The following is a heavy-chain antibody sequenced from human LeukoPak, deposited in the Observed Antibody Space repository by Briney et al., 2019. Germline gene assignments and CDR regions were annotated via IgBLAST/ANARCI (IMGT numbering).Heavy chain of an antibody. CDR1: GFTFSSYG. Sequence: GGSLRLSCAASGFTFSSYGMHWVRQAPGKGLEWVAVISYDGSNKYYADSVKGRFTISRDNAKNSLYLQMNSLRAEDTAVYYCVYSGDYEKGYWGQGTLDTVSS. V-gene: IGHV3-30*03. CDR3: VYSGDYEKGY. CDR2: ISYDGSNK. J-gene: IGHJ4*02. D-gene: IGHD4-17*01.